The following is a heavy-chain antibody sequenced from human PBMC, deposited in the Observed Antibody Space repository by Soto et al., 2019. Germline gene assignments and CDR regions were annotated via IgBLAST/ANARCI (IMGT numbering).Heavy chain of an antibody. CDR3: ASSGPGWEYTD. V-gene: IGHV3-33*01. D-gene: IGHD1-26*01. CDR1: GFTFSSYG. J-gene: IGHJ4*02. Sequence: QVQLVESGGGVVQPGRSLRLSCAASGFTFSSYGMHWVRQAPGKGLEWVAVIWYDGSNKYYADSVKGRFTISRDNSKNTLYLQMNSLRAEDTAVYYCASSGPGWEYTDWGQGTLVTVSS. CDR2: IWYDGSNK.